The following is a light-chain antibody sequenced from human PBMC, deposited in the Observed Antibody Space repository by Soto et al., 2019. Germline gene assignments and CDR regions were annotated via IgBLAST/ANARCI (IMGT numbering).Light chain of an antibody. CDR1: RSISTN. J-gene: IGKJ4*01. V-gene: IGKV3-15*01. CDR2: SAS. CDR3: QQYNNWPPIT. Sequence: EIEMTQSPPTLSVSPGERATLSCRASRSISTNVAWYQHKPGQPPRLLIYSASIRATGIPARFSGSGSGTEFTLTISSLQSEDFASYYCQQYNNWPPITFGGGTKVDI.